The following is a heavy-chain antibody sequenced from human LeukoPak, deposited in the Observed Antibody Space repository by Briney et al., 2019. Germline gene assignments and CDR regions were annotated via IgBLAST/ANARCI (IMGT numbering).Heavy chain of an antibody. CDR2: FYGSGSA. J-gene: IGHJ4*02. D-gene: IGHD1-1*01. Sequence: SQTLSLTCTVSGDSISSGAYYWSWIRQPPGKGLEWIGYFYGSGSASYNLSLKSRVTISVDRSNNQFSLKMSSVTAADTAVYYCVRDVSQRRHFDYWGQGTLVTVSS. CDR1: GDSISSGAYY. CDR3: VRDVSQRRHFDY. V-gene: IGHV4-30-2*01.